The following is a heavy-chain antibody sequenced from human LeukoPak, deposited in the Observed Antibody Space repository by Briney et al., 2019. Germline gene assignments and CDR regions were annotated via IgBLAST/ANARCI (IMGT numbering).Heavy chain of an antibody. V-gene: IGHV3-23*01. CDR3: AKGWRIVVLTTTLLDS. J-gene: IGHJ4*02. D-gene: IGHD3-22*01. CDR2: ISDSGDSA. Sequence: GGSLRLSCSASGFTFRSYAMGWVRQAPGKGLEWVSAISDSGDSAYYADSVKGRFTISRDNSKSTLYLQLNAPRADDTAIYYCAKGWRIVVLTTTLLDSWGQGALVTVSS. CDR1: GFTFRSYA.